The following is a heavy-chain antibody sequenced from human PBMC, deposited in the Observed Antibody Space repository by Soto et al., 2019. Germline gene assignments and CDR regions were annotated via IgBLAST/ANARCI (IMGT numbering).Heavy chain of an antibody. D-gene: IGHD4-4*01. CDR3: ARDHGPPLADTVTDFDY. CDR2: IWYDGSNK. V-gene: IGHV3-33*01. CDR1: GFTFSSYG. J-gene: IGHJ4*02. Sequence: PGGSLRLSCAASGFTFSSYGMHWVRQAPGKGLEWVAVIWYDGSNKYYADSVKGRFTISRDNSKNTLYLQMNSLRAEDTAVYYCARDHGPPLADTVTDFDYWGQGTLVTVSS.